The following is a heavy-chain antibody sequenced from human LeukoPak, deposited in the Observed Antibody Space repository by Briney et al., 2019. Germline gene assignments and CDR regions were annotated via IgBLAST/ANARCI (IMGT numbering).Heavy chain of an antibody. D-gene: IGHD6-6*01. CDR2: NSSSGNTI. CDR1: EFTFTSYE. Sequence: PGGSLRLSCAASEFTFTSYELNWVRQAPGKGLEWVSYNSSSGNTISYADSVKGRFTISRDNAKNSLYLQVISLRAEDTAVYYCARGPSIAARYDAFDIWGQGTMVTVSS. V-gene: IGHV3-48*03. J-gene: IGHJ3*02. CDR3: ARGPSIAARYDAFDI.